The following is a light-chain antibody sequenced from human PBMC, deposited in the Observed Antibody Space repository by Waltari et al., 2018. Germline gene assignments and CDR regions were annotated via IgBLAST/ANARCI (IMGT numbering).Light chain of an antibody. CDR2: GAS. V-gene: IGKV3-20*01. Sequence: GKAGQIVVRTVACDQQSPGHAPRLLRYGASIRAADIPDRFAGSGSGTDFSLTINRREPEDFAVYYCQHYLRLPGAFGQGTKVEIK. CDR3: QHYLRLPGA. J-gene: IGKJ1*01. CDR1: QIVVRTV.